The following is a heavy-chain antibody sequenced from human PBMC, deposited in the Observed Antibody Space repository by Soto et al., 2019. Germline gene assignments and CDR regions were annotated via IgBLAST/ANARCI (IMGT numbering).Heavy chain of an antibody. Sequence: QLQLQESGSGLVKPSQTLSLTCAVSGGSISSGGYSWSWIRQPPGKGLEWIGYIYHSGSTYYNPSLKSRVTISVDRSKNQFSLKLSSVTAADTAVYYCARGDYGGNSRDHLFDYWGQGTLVTVSS. V-gene: IGHV4-30-2*01. CDR2: IYHSGST. CDR3: ARGDYGGNSRDHLFDY. J-gene: IGHJ4*02. D-gene: IGHD4-17*01. CDR1: GGSISSGGYS.